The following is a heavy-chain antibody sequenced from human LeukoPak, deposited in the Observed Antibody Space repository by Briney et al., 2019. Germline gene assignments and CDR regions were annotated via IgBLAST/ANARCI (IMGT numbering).Heavy chain of an antibody. Sequence: SETLSLTCAVYGGSFSGYYWSWIRQPPGKGLEWIGEINHSGSTYYNPSLKSRVTISVDTSKNQFSLKLSSVTAADTAVYYCARDDAAKAVLGYCSGGSCYGGDAFDIWGQGTMVTVSS. J-gene: IGHJ3*02. CDR3: ARDDAAKAVLGYCSGGSCYGGDAFDI. CDR1: GGSFSGYY. V-gene: IGHV4-34*01. D-gene: IGHD2-15*01. CDR2: INHSGST.